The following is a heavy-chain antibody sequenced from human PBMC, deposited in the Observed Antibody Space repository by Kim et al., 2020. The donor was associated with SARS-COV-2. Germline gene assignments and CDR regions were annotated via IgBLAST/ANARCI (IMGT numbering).Heavy chain of an antibody. J-gene: IGHJ6*01. CDR2: IYYSGST. D-gene: IGHD6-13*01. CDR1: GGSISSGGYY. V-gene: IGHV4-31*03. CDR3: ARDHLGWSSSKRRYYN. Sequence: SETLSLTCTVSGGSISSGGYYWSWIRQHPGKGLEWIGYIYYSGSTYYNPAIKSRVTITVDTSKNQFSLKLSSVTAADTAVHSCARDHLGWSSSKRRYYN.